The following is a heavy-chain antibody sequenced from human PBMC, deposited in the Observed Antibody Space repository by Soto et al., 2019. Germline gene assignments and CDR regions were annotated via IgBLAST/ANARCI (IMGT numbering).Heavy chain of an antibody. CDR3: ASNLFGELSNDAFDI. V-gene: IGHV3-48*01. CDR2: ISSSSSTI. CDR1: GFTFSSYS. J-gene: IGHJ3*02. Sequence: RQGGSLRLSCAASGFTFSSYSMNWVRQAPGKGLEWVSYISSSSSTIYYADSVKGRFTISRDNAKNSLYLQMNSLRAEDTAVYYCASNLFGELSNDAFDIWGQGTMVTVSS. D-gene: IGHD3-10*02.